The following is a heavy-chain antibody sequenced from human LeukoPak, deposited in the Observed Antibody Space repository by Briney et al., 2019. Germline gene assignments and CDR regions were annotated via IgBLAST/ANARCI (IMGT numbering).Heavy chain of an antibody. D-gene: IGHD2-15*01. CDR1: GFTFSSYA. V-gene: IGHV3-23*01. CDR2: ISGSGGST. Sequence: SGGSLRLSCAASGFTFSSYAMSWVRQAPGKGLEWVSAISGSGGSTYYADSVKGRFTISRDNSKNTLYPQMNSLRAEDTAVYYCAKDAEDIVVVVAATLGYYGMDVWGQGTTVTVSS. J-gene: IGHJ6*02. CDR3: AKDAEDIVVVVAATLGYYGMDV.